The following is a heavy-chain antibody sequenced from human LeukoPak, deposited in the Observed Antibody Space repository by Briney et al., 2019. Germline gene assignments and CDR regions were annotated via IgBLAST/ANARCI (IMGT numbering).Heavy chain of an antibody. CDR1: GFTFSSYS. Sequence: SGGPLRLSCAASGFTFSSYSMNWVRQAPGKGLEWVSSISSSSYIYYADSVKGRFTISRDNAKNSLYLQMNSLRAEDTAVYYCAKDTGSGYDYFSYYFDYWGQGTLVTVSS. J-gene: IGHJ4*02. V-gene: IGHV3-21*04. CDR2: ISSSSYI. CDR3: AKDTGSGYDYFSYYFDY. D-gene: IGHD5-12*01.